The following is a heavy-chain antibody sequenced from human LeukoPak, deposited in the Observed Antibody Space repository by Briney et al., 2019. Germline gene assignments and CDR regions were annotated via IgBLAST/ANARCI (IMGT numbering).Heavy chain of an antibody. D-gene: IGHD2-2*01. CDR1: GGSISSGGYY. J-gene: IGHJ4*02. CDR2: IYHSGST. Sequence: SSETLSLTCTVSGGSISSGGYYWSWIRQLPGKGLEWIGYIYHSGSTYYNPSLKSRVTISVDRSKNQFSLKLSSVTAADTAVYYCARFVVPAAPSAYYFDYWGQGTLVTVSS. V-gene: IGHV4-30-2*01. CDR3: ARFVVPAAPSAYYFDY.